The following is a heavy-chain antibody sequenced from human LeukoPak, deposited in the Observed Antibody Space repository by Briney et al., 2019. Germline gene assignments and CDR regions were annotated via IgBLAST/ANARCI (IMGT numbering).Heavy chain of an antibody. D-gene: IGHD3-22*01. CDR3: ARKYYDSSGTKYAFDL. Sequence: ASVKVSCKASGYTFIDYYIHWVRQAPGQGLEWMGCIDPHSGGTKYEQKLQGRVNMTRDTSINTAYMELSRLRSDDTAVFYCARKYYDSSGTKYAFDLWGRGTMVTVSS. CDR1: GYTFIDYY. V-gene: IGHV1-2*02. J-gene: IGHJ3*01. CDR2: IDPHSGGT.